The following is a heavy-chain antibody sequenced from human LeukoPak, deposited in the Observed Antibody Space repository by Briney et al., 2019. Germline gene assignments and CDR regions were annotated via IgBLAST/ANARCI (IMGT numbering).Heavy chain of an antibody. CDR2: INHSGST. Sequence: ASETLSLTCAVYGGSFSGYYWSWIRQPPGKGLEWIGEINHSGSTNYNPSLKSRVTISVDTSKNQFSLKLSSVTAADTAVYYCARTGRQLVRLCWFDPWGQGTLVTVSS. V-gene: IGHV4-34*01. J-gene: IGHJ5*02. CDR1: GGSFSGYY. D-gene: IGHD6-6*01. CDR3: ARTGRQLVRLCWFDP.